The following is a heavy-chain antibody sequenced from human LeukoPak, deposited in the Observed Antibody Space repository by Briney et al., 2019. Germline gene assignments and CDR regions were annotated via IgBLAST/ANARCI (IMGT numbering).Heavy chain of an antibody. J-gene: IGHJ5*02. CDR1: GYSISSGYY. D-gene: IGHD6-19*01. CDR3: ARSPGYSSGWQLNWFDP. Sequence: SETLSLTCTVSGYSISSGYYWGWIRQPPGKGLEWIGSIYHSGSTYYNPSLKSRVTISVDTSKNQFSLKLSSVTAADTAVYYCARSPGYSSGWQLNWFDPWGQGTLVTVSS. V-gene: IGHV4-38-2*02. CDR2: IYHSGST.